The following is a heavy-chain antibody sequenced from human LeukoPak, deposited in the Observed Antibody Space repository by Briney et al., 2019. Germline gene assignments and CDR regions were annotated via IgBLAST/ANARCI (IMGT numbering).Heavy chain of an antibody. V-gene: IGHV1-18*01. J-gene: IGHJ5*02. D-gene: IGHD3-22*01. CDR3: ARDPGGYYDSSGLGRNWFDP. Sequence: ASVKVSCKASGYTFTSYGISWVRQAPGQGLEWMGWISAYNGNTNYAQKLQGRVTMTTDTSTSTAYMELRSLRSDDTAVYYCARDPGGYYDSSGLGRNWFDPWGQGTLVTVCS. CDR2: ISAYNGNT. CDR1: GYTFTSYG.